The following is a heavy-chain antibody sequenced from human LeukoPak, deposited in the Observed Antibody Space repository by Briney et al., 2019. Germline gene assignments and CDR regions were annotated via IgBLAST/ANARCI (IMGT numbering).Heavy chain of an antibody. CDR2: INANSGGT. D-gene: IGHD1-1*01. CDR3: ARGDLGLDHTIDY. V-gene: IGHV1-2*02. Sequence: ASVKVSCKASGHTFTGYYMHWVRQAPGQGLEWMGWINANSGGTNFAQKFQGRVTLTRDTSISTAYMELSRLRSDDTALYYCARGDLGLDHTIDYWGQGTLVTVSS. CDR1: GHTFTGYY. J-gene: IGHJ4*02.